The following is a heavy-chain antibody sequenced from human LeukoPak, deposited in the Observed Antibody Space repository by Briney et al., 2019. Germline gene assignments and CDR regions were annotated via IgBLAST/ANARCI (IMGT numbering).Heavy chain of an antibody. CDR2: IIPILGIA. Sequence: SVKVSCKAAGYTFTSYGISWVRQAPGQGLEWMGRIIPILGIANYAQKFQGRVTITADKSTSTAYMELSSLRSEDTAVYYCARGIAAAGGWFDPWGQGTLVTVSS. D-gene: IGHD6-13*01. V-gene: IGHV1-69*04. J-gene: IGHJ5*02. CDR3: ARGIAAAGGWFDP. CDR1: GYTFTSYG.